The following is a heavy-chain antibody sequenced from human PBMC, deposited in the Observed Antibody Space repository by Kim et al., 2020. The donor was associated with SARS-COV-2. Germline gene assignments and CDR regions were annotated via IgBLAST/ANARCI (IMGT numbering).Heavy chain of an antibody. Sequence: LKSRVTISVDPSKHQFSLKLSSVTAADTAVYYCARTYYDILTGHPLFFDYWGQGTLVTVSS. CDR3: ARTYYDILTGHPLFFDY. D-gene: IGHD3-9*01. J-gene: IGHJ4*02. V-gene: IGHV4-39*01.